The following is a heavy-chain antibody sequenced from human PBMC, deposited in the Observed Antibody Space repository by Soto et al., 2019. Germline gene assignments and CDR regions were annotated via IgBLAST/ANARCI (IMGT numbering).Heavy chain of an antibody. Sequence: SETLSLTCTFSVVSITTPGYSCSWIRQPPGKAPEWIGYVYHNGNAYPTPSLKSRVTISLDGAKNQFSLKMTSVTAADTGLYYCAARTYYYYGLDVWGQGTTVIVSS. V-gene: IGHV4-30-2*01. CDR3: AARTYYYYGLDV. CDR2: VYHNGNA. D-gene: IGHD3-10*01. CDR1: VVSITTPGYS. J-gene: IGHJ6*02.